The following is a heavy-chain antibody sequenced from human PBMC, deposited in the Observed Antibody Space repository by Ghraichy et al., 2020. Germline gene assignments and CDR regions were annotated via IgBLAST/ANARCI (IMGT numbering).Heavy chain of an antibody. CDR3: ASVNYYDSSGYSYYGMDV. CDR1: GGSISSSSYY. J-gene: IGHJ6*02. D-gene: IGHD3-22*01. V-gene: IGHV4-39*01. Sequence: SETLSLTCTVSGGSISSSSYYWGWIRQPPGKGLEWIGSIYYSGSTYYNPSLKSRVTISIDTSKNQFSLKLSSVTAADTAVYYCASVNYYDSSGYSYYGMDVWCQGTTVPVSS. CDR2: IYYSGST.